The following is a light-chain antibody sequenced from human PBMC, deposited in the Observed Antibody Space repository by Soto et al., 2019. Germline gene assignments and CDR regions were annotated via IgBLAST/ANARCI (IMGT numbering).Light chain of an antibody. CDR1: SSDVGAYNY. J-gene: IGLJ2*01. Sequence: QSALTQPASVSGSPGQSITISCTGTSSDVGAYNYVSWYQQYLGKAPKLMIYDVSNRPSGVSNRFSGSKSANTASLTISGLQAEDEADYCCSSYTSSSTVVFGGGTQLTVL. CDR2: DVS. CDR3: SSYTSSSTVV. V-gene: IGLV2-14*01.